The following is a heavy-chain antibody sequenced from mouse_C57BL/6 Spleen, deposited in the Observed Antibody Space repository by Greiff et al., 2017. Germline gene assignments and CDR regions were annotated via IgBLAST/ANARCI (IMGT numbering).Heavy chain of an antibody. CDR2: IDPSGSYT. CDR1: GYTFTSYW. V-gene: IGHV1-69*01. CDR3: ARRGDCGGGDMDY. Sequence: QVQLQQPGAELVMPGASVKLSCKASGYTFTSYWMHWVKQRPGQGLEWIGMIDPSGSYTNYNQKFKGKATLTVDKSSSTAYMQLSSLTSEDSAVYYCARRGDCGGGDMDYWGQGTTVTVSS. J-gene: IGHJ2*01. D-gene: IGHD2-13*01.